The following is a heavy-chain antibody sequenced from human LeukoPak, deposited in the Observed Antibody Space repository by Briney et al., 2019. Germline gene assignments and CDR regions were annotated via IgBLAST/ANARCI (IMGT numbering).Heavy chain of an antibody. D-gene: IGHD2-8*01. V-gene: IGHV4-38-2*02. CDR3: ARDIRTIVLMVYATYWYFDL. J-gene: IGHJ2*01. Sequence: SETLSLTCTVSGYSISSGYYWGWIRQPPGKGLEWIGSIYHSGSTYYNPSLKSRVTISVDTSKNQFSLKLSSVTAADTAVYYCARDIRTIVLMVYATYWYFDLWGRGTLVTVSS. CDR2: IYHSGST. CDR1: GYSISSGYY.